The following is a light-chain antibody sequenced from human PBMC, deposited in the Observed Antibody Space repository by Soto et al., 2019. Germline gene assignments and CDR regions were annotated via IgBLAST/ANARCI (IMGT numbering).Light chain of an antibody. CDR2: EVN. Sequence: QSALTQPPSASGSPGQSVAISCTGTSRDVGASDYVSWYQQHSGKAPKLLLYEVNKRPSGVPDRFSGPKSGNTASLTVSADQADAEAPNYCLPHSGSSNGLGTGTKLTVL. CDR3: LPHSGSSNG. V-gene: IGLV2-8*01. J-gene: IGLJ1*01. CDR1: SRDVGASDY.